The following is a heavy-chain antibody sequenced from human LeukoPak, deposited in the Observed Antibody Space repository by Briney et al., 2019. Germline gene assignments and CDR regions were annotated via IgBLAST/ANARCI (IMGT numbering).Heavy chain of an antibody. J-gene: IGHJ3*02. CDR2: IYYSGST. CDR1: GGSISSYY. CDR3: AREVVRGVIGAFDI. D-gene: IGHD3-10*01. V-gene: IGHV4-59*01. Sequence: SETLSLTCTVSGGSISSYYWSWIRQPPGKGLEWIGYIYYSGSTNYNPSLKSRVTISVDTSKNQFSLKLSSVTAADTAVYYCAREVVRGVIGAFDIWGQGTMVTVSS.